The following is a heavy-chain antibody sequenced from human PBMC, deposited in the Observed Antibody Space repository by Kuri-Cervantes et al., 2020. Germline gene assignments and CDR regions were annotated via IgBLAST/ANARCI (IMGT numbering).Heavy chain of an antibody. V-gene: IGHV4-39*01. CDR1: GGSISSSSYY. D-gene: IGHD1-14*01. Sequence: SETLSLTCTVSGGSISSSSYYWGWIRQPPGKGLEWIGSIYYSGSTYYNPSLKSRVTISVDTSKNQFSLKLSSETAADTAVYYCARPVRQTGYFDYWGQGTLVTVSS. CDR3: ARPVRQTGYFDY. J-gene: IGHJ4*02. CDR2: IYYSGST.